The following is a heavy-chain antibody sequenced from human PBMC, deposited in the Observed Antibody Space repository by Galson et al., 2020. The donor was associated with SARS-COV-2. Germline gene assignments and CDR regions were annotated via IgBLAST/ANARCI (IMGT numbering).Heavy chain of an antibody. V-gene: IGHV4-31*03. D-gene: IGHD3-10*01. J-gene: IGHJ6*02. Sequence: ASETLSLTCTVSGGSMRSGGYYWNWIRQNPGKGLEWIGYIYYSGSTYYNPSLKSRVAISVDTSKNQFSLKLTSVTAADTAVYYCARGLGYYDSGSYNFYGMDVWGQGTTVTVSS. CDR2: IYYSGST. CDR3: ARGLGYYDSGSYNFYGMDV. CDR1: GGSMRSGGYY.